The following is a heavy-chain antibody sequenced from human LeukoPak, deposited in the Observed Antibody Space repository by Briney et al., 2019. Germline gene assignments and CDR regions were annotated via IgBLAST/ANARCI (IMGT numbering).Heavy chain of an antibody. CDR3: ARSGEVDTVDY. D-gene: IGHD5-18*01. CDR2: INHSGST. CDR1: GGSFSGYY. V-gene: IGHV4-34*01. J-gene: IGHJ4*02. Sequence: PSETLSLTCAVYGGSFSGYYWSWIRQPPGKGLEWIGEINHSGSTNYNPSLKSRVTISVDTSKNQFSLKLSSVTAADTAVYYCARSGEVDTVDYWGQGTLVTVSS.